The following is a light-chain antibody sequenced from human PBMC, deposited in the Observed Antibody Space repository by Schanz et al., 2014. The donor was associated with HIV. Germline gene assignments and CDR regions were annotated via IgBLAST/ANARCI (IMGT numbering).Light chain of an antibody. V-gene: IGKV3-11*01. CDR3: QQYGSSPAT. CDR1: QSVSSF. Sequence: DIVLTQSPATLSLSPGERATLSCRASQSVSSFLAWYQQKPGQAPRLLIYTASNRATGIPARFSGSGSGTDFTLTISNLEPEDFAVYYCQQYGSSPATFGQGTKVDIK. CDR2: TAS. J-gene: IGKJ2*01.